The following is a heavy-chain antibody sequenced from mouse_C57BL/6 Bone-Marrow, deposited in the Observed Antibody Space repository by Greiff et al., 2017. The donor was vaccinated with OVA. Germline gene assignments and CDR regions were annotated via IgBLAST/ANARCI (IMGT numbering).Heavy chain of an antibody. J-gene: IGHJ2*01. D-gene: IGHD3-2*02. CDR2: IYPGDGDT. CDR1: GYAFRSSW. V-gene: IGHV1-82*01. Sequence: QVQLQQSGPELVKPGASVKISCKASGYAFRSSWMNWVKQRPGKGLEWIGRIYPGDGDTNYNGKFKGKATLTADKSSSTAYMQLSSLTSEDSAVYFCAKDSSGYVGYWGQGTTLTVSS. CDR3: AKDSSGYVGY.